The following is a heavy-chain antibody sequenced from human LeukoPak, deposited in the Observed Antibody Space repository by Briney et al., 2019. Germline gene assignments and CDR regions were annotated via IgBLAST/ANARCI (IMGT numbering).Heavy chain of an antibody. CDR3: ARTLSRWDPFDY. V-gene: IGHV4-59*01. CDR2: IYDSGST. J-gene: IGHJ4*02. Sequence: SETLSLTCAVSGGSINNYYWSWIRQPPGKGLEWIGYIYDSGSTNYNPSLQSRVTTSLDTSKNQFSLKLSSVTAADTAVYYCARTLSRWDPFDYWGQGTLVTVSS. D-gene: IGHD1-26*01. CDR1: GGSINNYY.